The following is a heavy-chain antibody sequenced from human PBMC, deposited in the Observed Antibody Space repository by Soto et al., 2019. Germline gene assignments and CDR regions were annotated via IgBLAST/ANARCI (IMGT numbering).Heavy chain of an antibody. Sequence: GGSLRLSCAASGFTFSNYAMSWVRQAPGKGLEWVSAVSGGAENTYYADSVRGRFTISRDNSKNTLYLQMNSLRVEDTAIYYCAKVVFGYNWNDEVFDIWGQGTMVTVSS. CDR2: VSGGAENT. V-gene: IGHV3-23*01. J-gene: IGHJ3*02. CDR3: AKVVFGYNWNDEVFDI. CDR1: GFTFSNYA. D-gene: IGHD1-1*01.